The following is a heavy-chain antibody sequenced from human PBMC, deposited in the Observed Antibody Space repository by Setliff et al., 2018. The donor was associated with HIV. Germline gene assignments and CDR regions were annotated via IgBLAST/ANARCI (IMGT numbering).Heavy chain of an antibody. CDR2: ISSSASTT. CDR3: ARDRIESALNY. J-gene: IGHJ4*02. CDR1: GFSFSEYE. D-gene: IGHD3-16*01. V-gene: IGHV3-11*04. Sequence: LSLTCVASGFSFSEYEMSWIRQAPGKGLEWVSYISSSASTTYYADSVKGRVTISRDNAKNSLYLQMNSLRAEDTAVYYCARDRIESALNYWGQGTLVTVSS.